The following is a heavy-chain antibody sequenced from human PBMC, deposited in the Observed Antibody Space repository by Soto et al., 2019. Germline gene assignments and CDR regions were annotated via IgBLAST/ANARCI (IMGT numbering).Heavy chain of an antibody. J-gene: IGHJ4*02. Sequence: QVQLVESGGGVVQPGRSLRLSCVASGFTFSNYGMHWVRQATGKGPAWVAVIWYDGSNKDYADSVKGRFTISRDNSRNTLYLQMNSLRAEDTAVYYCASALETGDYWGQGTLFTVSS. CDR2: IWYDGSNK. CDR1: GFTFSNYG. V-gene: IGHV3-33*01. CDR3: ASALETGDY. D-gene: IGHD3-10*01.